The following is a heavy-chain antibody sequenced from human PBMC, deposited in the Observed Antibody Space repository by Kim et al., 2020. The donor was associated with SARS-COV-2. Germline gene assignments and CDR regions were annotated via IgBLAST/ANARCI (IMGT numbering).Heavy chain of an antibody. Sequence: GGSLRLSCAASGFTFSSYGMHWVRQAPGKGLEWVAVISYDGSNKYYADSVKGRFTISRDNSKNTLYLQMNSLRAEDTAVYYCAKDSIAAAMPVPYWYFDL. CDR1: GFTFSSYG. V-gene: IGHV3-30*18. CDR3: AKDSIAAAMPVPYWYFDL. D-gene: IGHD6-13*01. J-gene: IGHJ2*01. CDR2: ISYDGSNK.